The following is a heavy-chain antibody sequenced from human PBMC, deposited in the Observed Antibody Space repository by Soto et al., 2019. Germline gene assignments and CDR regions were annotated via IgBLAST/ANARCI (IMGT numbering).Heavy chain of an antibody. Sequence: QLQLQESGPGLVKPSETLSLTCTVSGGSISSSSYYWGWIRQPPGKGLEWIGSIYYSGSTYYNPSLKSRVTISVDTSKNQFSLKLSSVTAADTAVYYCARSRYSYGLFDYWGQGTLVTVSS. CDR2: IYYSGST. J-gene: IGHJ4*02. CDR1: GGSISSSSYY. D-gene: IGHD5-18*01. V-gene: IGHV4-39*01. CDR3: ARSRYSYGLFDY.